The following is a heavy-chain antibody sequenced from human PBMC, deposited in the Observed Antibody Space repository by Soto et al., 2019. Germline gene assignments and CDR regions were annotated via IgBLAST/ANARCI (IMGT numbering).Heavy chain of an antibody. V-gene: IGHV3-11*05. D-gene: IGHD3-9*01. CDR2: IGTSSSYT. CDR3: ASRRPTGYYNF. Sequence: QEQLVESGGDLVKPGGSLRLSCAASGFPFSDYYMSWIRQAPGKGLEWVSSIGTSSSYTSYADSVKGRFTISRDNAKNSLYLQMNSLRADDTAVYYCASRRPTGYYNFWGQGTLVTVSA. J-gene: IGHJ4*02. CDR1: GFPFSDYY.